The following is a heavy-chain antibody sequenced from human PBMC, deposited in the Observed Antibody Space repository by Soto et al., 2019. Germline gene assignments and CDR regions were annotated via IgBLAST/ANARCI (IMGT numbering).Heavy chain of an antibody. J-gene: IGHJ6*02. CDR2: IKSKTDGGTT. Sequence: GGSLRLSCAASGVTFSNAWMNWVRQAPGKGLEWVGRIKSKTDGGTTDYAAPVKGRFTISRDDSKNTLYLQMNSLKTEDTAVYYCTTFGGYYYYYGMDVWGQGTTVTVSS. V-gene: IGHV3-15*07. CDR1: GVTFSNAW. D-gene: IGHD3-16*01. CDR3: TTFGGYYYYYGMDV.